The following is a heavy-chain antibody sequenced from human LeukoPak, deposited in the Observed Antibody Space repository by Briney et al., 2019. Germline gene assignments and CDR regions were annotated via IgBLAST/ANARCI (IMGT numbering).Heavy chain of an antibody. CDR1: GGSISSSSYY. J-gene: IGHJ3*02. CDR2: IYYSGST. Sequence: SETLSLTCTVSGGSISSSSYYWGWIRQPPGKGLEWIGSIYYSGSTYHNPSLKSRVTISVDTSKNQFSLKLSSVTAADTAVYYCARRGDSSGYYKTWGAFDIWGQGTMVTVSS. CDR3: ARRGDSSGYYKTWGAFDI. V-gene: IGHV4-39*01. D-gene: IGHD3-22*01.